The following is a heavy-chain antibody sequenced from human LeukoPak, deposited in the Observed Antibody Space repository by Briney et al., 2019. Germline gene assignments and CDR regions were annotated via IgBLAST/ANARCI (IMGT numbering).Heavy chain of an antibody. V-gene: IGHV4-31*03. CDR2: IYYSGST. D-gene: IGHD6-19*01. CDR1: GGSISSGGYY. Sequence: PSETLSLTCTVSGGSISSGGYYWSWIRQHPGKGLEWIGYIYYSGSTYYNPSLKSRVTISVDTSKNQFSLKLSSVTAADTAVYYCARDSGGWFYFVYWGQGTLVTVSS. CDR3: ARDSGGWFYFVY. J-gene: IGHJ4*02.